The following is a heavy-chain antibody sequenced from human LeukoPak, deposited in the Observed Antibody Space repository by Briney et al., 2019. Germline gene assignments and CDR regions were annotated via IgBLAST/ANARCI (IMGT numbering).Heavy chain of an antibody. CDR3: ASGSYCDC. V-gene: IGHV3-7*01. CDR1: GFTFSSYW. Sequence: GGSLRLSCAASGFTFSSYWMTWVRQPPGKGLEWVANIKEDGSEKYYVDSVKGRFTISRDNAKNSLYLQMNSLRAEDTAVYYCASGSYCDCWGQGTLVTVSS. D-gene: IGHD1-26*01. CDR2: IKEDGSEK. J-gene: IGHJ4*02.